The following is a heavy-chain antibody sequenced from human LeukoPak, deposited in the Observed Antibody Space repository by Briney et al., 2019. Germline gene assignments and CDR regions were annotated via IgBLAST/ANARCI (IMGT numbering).Heavy chain of an antibody. D-gene: IGHD3-16*01. J-gene: IGHJ4*02. CDR1: GYTLGRNYY. V-gene: IGHV4-38-2*01. Sequence: SETLSLTCAVSGYTLGRNYYWGRIRQPPGKGLEWIGRIYGRGSTSYNPSLMNRVTMSVDTFRNHFSLQLTSVTAADTAVYYCARYDSRGSASTKFDYWGPGILVTISS. CDR3: ARYDSRGSASTKFDY. CDR2: IYGRGST.